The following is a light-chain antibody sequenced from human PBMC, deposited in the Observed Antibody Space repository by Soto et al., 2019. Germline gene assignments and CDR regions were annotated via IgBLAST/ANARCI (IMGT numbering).Light chain of an antibody. V-gene: IGKV1-5*03. Sequence: DIQMTQSPSTLSASVGDRVTITCRASQSISNWLAWYQQKPGKAPKLLIYLASSLESGVPSRFSGSGSGTEFTLTISNLQPDDFATYYCQQSNTYSWTFGQGTKVDIK. J-gene: IGKJ1*01. CDR1: QSISNW. CDR3: QQSNTYSWT. CDR2: LAS.